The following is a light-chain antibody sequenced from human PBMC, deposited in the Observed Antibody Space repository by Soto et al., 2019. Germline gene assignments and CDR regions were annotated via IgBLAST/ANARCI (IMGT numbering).Light chain of an antibody. Sequence: QAVVTQEPSFPVSPEGTVRLPAGLTSGSVSSSNYASWYQQTPGQPPRTVIYSTNIRSSGVPDRFSGSILGNKAALTITGAQAEDECDYYCVLYLGSGISVFGGGTKVTVL. V-gene: IGLV8-61*01. CDR2: STN. J-gene: IGLJ3*02. CDR3: VLYLGSGISV. CDR1: SGSVSSSNY.